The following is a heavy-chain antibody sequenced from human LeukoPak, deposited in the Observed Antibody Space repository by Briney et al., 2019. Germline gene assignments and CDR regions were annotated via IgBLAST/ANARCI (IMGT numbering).Heavy chain of an antibody. CDR2: ISYDGSNN. V-gene: IGHV3-30-3*01. CDR1: GFTFRSYA. Sequence: GRSLRLSCAASGFTFRSYAMHWVGQAPGKGLKWVAVISYDGSNNYYADSVKGRFTISRDNSKNTLYLQMNSLRAEDTAVYYCARTEDTAMVKGFYGMDVWGQGTTVTVSS. J-gene: IGHJ6*02. D-gene: IGHD5-18*01. CDR3: ARTEDTAMVKGFYGMDV.